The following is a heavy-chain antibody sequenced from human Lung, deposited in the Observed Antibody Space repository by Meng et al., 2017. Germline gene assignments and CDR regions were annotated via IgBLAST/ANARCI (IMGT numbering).Heavy chain of an antibody. V-gene: IGHV4-4*02. Sequence: QVHREEYVSGLVKPVRPLSLTSAVSGSSISRGIGWSGVRQPPGTAGEWIGEISHSGSTNYNPSLKSRVTISVDKSMNQFSQKLSSVTAAHTAVYYCASRGLWLDPQHFDYWGQGTLVTVSS. D-gene: IGHD6-19*01. CDR2: ISHSGST. CDR3: ASRGLWLDPQHFDY. J-gene: IGHJ4*02. CDR1: GSSISRGIG.